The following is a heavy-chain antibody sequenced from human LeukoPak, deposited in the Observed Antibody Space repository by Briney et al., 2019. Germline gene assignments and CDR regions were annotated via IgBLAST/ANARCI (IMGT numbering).Heavy chain of an antibody. J-gene: IGHJ6*02. Sequence: ASVKVSCKASGYTFTSYDINRVRQATGQGLEWMGWMNPNNGNTGYAQKFQGRVTMTRSTSISTAYMELSSLRSEDTAVYYCARLASSSWPLYYYGMDVWGQGTTVTVSS. CDR3: ARLASSSWPLYYYGMDV. CDR2: MNPNNGNT. V-gene: IGHV1-8*01. CDR1: GYTFTSYD. D-gene: IGHD6-13*01.